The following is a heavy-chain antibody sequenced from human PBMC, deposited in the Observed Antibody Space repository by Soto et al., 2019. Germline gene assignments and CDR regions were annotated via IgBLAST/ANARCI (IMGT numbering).Heavy chain of an antibody. CDR1: GFTVSSNY. J-gene: IGHJ3*02. D-gene: IGHD6-6*01. CDR3: ARGPAARTFDDAFDI. CDR2: IYSGGST. Sequence: EVQLVESGGGLVQPGGSLRLSCAASGFTVSSNYMSWVRQAPGKGLEWVSVIYSGGSTYYADSVKGRFTISRDNSKNTLYLQMNSLRAEDTAVYYCARGPAARTFDDAFDIWGQGTMVTVSS. V-gene: IGHV3-66*01.